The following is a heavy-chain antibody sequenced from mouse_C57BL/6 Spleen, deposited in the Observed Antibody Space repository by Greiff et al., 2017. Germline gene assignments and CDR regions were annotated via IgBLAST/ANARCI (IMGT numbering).Heavy chain of an antibody. CDR1: GFTFSSYA. J-gene: IGHJ2*01. CDR3: TRVLYYSNSYFDY. Sequence: EVKLVESGEGLVKPGGSLKLSCAASGFTFSSYAMSWVRQTPEKRLEWVAYISSGGDYIYYADTVKGRFTISRDNARNTLYLQMSSLKSEDTAMYYCTRVLYYSNSYFDYGGQGTTLTVSS. CDR2: ISSGGDYI. V-gene: IGHV5-9-1*02. D-gene: IGHD2-5*01.